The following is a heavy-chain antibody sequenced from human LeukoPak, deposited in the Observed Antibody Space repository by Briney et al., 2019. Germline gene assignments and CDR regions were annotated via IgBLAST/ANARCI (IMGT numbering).Heavy chain of an antibody. CDR2: IYYSGST. D-gene: IGHD3-22*01. J-gene: IGHJ4*02. Sequence: SETLSLTCTVSGGSISSSSYYWGWIRQPPGKGLEWIGSIYYSGSTYYNPSLKSRVTISVDTSKNQFSLKLSSVTAADTAVYYCARGSRSRQNYDSSGYYYWGQGTLVTVSS. CDR3: ARGSRSRQNYDSSGYYY. CDR1: GGSISSSSYY. V-gene: IGHV4-39*01.